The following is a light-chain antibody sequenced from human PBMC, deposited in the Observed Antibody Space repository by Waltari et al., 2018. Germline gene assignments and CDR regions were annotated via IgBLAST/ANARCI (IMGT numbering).Light chain of an antibody. CDR2: GAF. CDR3: QQYNRWPPIT. J-gene: IGKJ5*01. V-gene: IGKV3-15*01. CDR1: QGISDN. Sequence: EIVMTQSPATLSVSPGERATLSCRASQGISDNLAWYQQKPGQAPRLLTYGAFTRATGIPARFSGSGSGTEFTLTISSLQSEDSAVYYCQQYNRWPPITFGQGTRLEIK.